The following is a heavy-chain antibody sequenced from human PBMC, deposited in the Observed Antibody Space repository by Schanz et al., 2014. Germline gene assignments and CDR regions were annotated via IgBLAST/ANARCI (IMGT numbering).Heavy chain of an antibody. D-gene: IGHD2-15*01. CDR3: ARLDPYCRSGTCSRAFDF. CDR1: GFTFSSYS. Sequence: QMQLLESGGGLVQPGGSLRLSCTASGFTFSSYSMNWVRQAPGKGLEWVAFINSDGTKRFYADSVKGRFTISRDSSKNTLFLQMNSLRTEDTAVYYCARLDPYCRSGTCSRAFDFWGQGTLVTVSS. J-gene: IGHJ4*02. V-gene: IGHV3-30*03. CDR2: INSDGTKR.